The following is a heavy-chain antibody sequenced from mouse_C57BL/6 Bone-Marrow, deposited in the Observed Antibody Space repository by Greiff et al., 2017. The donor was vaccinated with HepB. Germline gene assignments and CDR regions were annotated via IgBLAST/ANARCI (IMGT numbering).Heavy chain of an antibody. CDR1: GFTFSDYY. D-gene: IGHD1-1*01. CDR3: ARDIVLRSYWYFDV. CDR2: INYDGSST. J-gene: IGHJ1*03. V-gene: IGHV5-16*01. Sequence: EVQLQQSEGGLVQPGSSMKLSCTASGFTFSDYYMAWVRQVPEKGLEWVANINYDGSSTYYLDSLKSRFIISRDNAKNILYLQMSSLKSEDTATYYCARDIVLRSYWYFDVWGTGTTVTVSS.